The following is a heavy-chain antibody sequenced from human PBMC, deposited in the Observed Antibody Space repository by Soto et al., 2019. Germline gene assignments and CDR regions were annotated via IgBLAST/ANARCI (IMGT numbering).Heavy chain of an antibody. V-gene: IGHV3-30*18. J-gene: IGHJ4*02. D-gene: IGHD3-10*01. CDR3: AKERVVRGVTDY. CDR1: GFIFSGYG. Sequence: QVPLVESGGGMVQPGRSLRLACAASGFIFSGYGMHWVRQAPGKGLEWVAVISHDGSSKFYADSVKGRFTISRDNSMNTLYLEMSSLRPDDTAVYYCAKERVVRGVTDYWGQGTLVTVSS. CDR2: ISHDGSSK.